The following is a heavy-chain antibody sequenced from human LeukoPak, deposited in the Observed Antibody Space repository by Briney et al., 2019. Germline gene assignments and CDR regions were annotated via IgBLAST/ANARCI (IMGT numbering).Heavy chain of an antibody. CDR2: IYYSGST. Sequence: PSQTLSLTCTVSGGSISSGGYYWSWIRQHPGKGLEWIGYIYYSGSTYYNPSLKSRVTISVDTSKNQFSLKLSSVTAADTAVYYCAKGLAVAALYYFDYWGQGTLVTVSS. V-gene: IGHV4-31*03. CDR1: GGSISSGGYY. J-gene: IGHJ4*02. CDR3: AKGLAVAALYYFDY. D-gene: IGHD6-19*01.